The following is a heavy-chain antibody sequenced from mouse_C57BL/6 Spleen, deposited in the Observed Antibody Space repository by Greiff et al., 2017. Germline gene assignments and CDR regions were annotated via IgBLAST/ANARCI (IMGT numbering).Heavy chain of an antibody. D-gene: IGHD2-4*01. J-gene: IGHJ2*01. Sequence: QVQLQQPGAELVKPGASVKVSCKASGYTFTSYWMNWVKQRPGQGLEWIGRIHPSDSDTNYNQQFKGKATLTVDKSSSTAYMPLSSLTSEDSAVYASALIPEFPAGYWGQGPTLTVSS. CDR2: IHPSDSDT. V-gene: IGHV1-74*01. CDR1: GYTFTSYW. CDR3: ALIPEFPAGY.